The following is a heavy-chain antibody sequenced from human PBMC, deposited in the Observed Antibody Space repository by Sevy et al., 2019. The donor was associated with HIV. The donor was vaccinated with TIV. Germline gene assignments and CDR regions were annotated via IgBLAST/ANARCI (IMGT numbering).Heavy chain of an antibody. Sequence: CLRLSCAASGFTFSSYAMHWVRQAPGKGLEWVAVISYDGSNKYYADSVKGRFTISRDNSKNTLYLQMNSLRAEDTSVYYCARDKGVAASGEYYFDYWGQGTLVLVSS. J-gene: IGHJ4*02. V-gene: IGHV3-30-3*01. CDR1: GFTFSSYA. CDR2: ISYDGSNK. CDR3: ARDKGVAASGEYYFDY. D-gene: IGHD6-13*01.